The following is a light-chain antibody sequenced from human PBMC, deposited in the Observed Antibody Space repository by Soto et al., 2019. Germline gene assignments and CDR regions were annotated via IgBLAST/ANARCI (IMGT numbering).Light chain of an antibody. CDR1: SSDIGAYDY. J-gene: IGLJ2*01. CDR3: SSYVGGNNLI. V-gene: IGLV2-8*01. CDR2: EVY. Sequence: QSALAQPPSASGSPGQSVTISCTGTSSDIGAYDYVSWYQQHPDKAPKLIIYEVYKRPSGVPDRFSGSKSGNTASLTVSGLQADDEADFYCSSYVGGNNLIFGGGTKLTVL.